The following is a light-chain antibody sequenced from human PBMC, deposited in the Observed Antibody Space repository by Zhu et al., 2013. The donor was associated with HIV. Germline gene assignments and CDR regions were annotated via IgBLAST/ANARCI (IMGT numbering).Light chain of an antibody. Sequence: EIVLTQSPDTLSVSLGETATLSCRASQSISSYLAWYQQRPGQAPRLLIYDAAIRATGIPPRFSGSGSGTDFTLTISSLEAEDFAVYYCQQRRNVITFGPGTKVDLK. CDR1: QSISSY. J-gene: IGKJ3*01. CDR2: DAA. CDR3: QQRRNVIT. V-gene: IGKV3-11*01.